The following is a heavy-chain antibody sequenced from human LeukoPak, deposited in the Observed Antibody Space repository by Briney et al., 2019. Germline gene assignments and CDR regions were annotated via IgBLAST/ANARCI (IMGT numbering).Heavy chain of an antibody. J-gene: IGHJ6*02. Sequence: ASVKVSCKASGYTFTGYYMHWVRQAPGQGLEWMGWINPNSGGTNYAQKFQGRVTMTRDTSISTAYMELSRLRSDDTAVYYCARDSHSSDYSSSWGWDYYYYYGMDVWGQGTTVTVSS. CDR3: ARDSHSSDYSSSWGWDYYYYYGMDV. V-gene: IGHV1-2*02. CDR2: INPNSGGT. CDR1: GYTFTGYY. D-gene: IGHD6-13*01.